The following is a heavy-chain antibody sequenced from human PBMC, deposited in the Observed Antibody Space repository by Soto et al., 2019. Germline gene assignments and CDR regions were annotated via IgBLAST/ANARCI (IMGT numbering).Heavy chain of an antibody. Sequence: QVQLVQSGAEVRKPGASVKVSCKASGYSVTSYYIHWVRQAPGQGLEWMGIINPSGDTTTYAHRFQGRVTMTRDTSTNTIFMGLSSLTSEDTAVYFCASRGPWFGEPGRGQYVDFWGQGTLVTVSS. CDR2: INPSGDTT. J-gene: IGHJ4*02. D-gene: IGHD3-10*01. CDR1: GYSVTSYY. CDR3: ASRGPWFGEPGRGQYVDF. V-gene: IGHV1-46*03.